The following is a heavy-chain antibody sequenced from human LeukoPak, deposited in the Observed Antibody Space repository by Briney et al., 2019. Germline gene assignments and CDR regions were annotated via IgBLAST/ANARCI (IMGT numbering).Heavy chain of an antibody. Sequence: SVKVSCKASGGTFSSYAISWVRQAPGQGLEWMGRIIPILGIANYAQKFQGRVTITADKSTSTAYMELSSLRSEDTAVYYCARAKSKNVVVVAIYYYGMDVWGQGTTVTVSS. CDR1: GGTFSSYA. V-gene: IGHV1-69*04. CDR2: IIPILGIA. J-gene: IGHJ6*02. CDR3: ARAKSKNVVVVAIYYYGMDV. D-gene: IGHD2-15*01.